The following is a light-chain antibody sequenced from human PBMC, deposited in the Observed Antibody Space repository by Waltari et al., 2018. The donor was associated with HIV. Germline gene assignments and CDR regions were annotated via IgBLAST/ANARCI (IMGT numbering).Light chain of an antibody. CDR1: RSNIGSNP. V-gene: IGLV1-44*01. CDR2: TNS. Sequence: QSVLTQPPSASGAPGQRVTISCSGSRSNIGSNPVSWYHQLPGKAPTLLIFTNSQRPSGVPDRFSGSKSGSSASLAISGLQSEDESQYFCAAWDDTLKGFIFGGGTQLTVL. CDR3: AAWDDTLKGFI. J-gene: IGLJ2*01.